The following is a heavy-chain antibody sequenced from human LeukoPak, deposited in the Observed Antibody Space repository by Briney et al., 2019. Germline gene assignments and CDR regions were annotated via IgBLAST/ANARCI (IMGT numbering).Heavy chain of an antibody. CDR3: ARQYYDSSGYYYGRYFDY. CDR2: IYPGDSDT. V-gene: IGHV5-51*01. D-gene: IGHD3-22*01. Sequence: GESLKISCKGSGYSFTSYWIGWVRQMPGKGLEWMGIIYPGDSDTRYSPSFQGQVTISADKSISTAYLQWSSLKASDTAMYYCARQYYDSSGYYYGRYFDYWGQGTLVTVSS. CDR1: GYSFTSYW. J-gene: IGHJ4*02.